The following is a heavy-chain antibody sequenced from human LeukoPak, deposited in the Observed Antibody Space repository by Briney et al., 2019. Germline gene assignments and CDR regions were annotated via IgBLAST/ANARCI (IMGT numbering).Heavy chain of an antibody. Sequence: GGSLRLSCAASGFTFSSYSMNWVRQAPGKGLVWVSRINSDGSSTSYADSVKGRFTISRDNAKNTVYLQMNSLRAEDTAIYYCVKAEGYTSGWYYWGQGTLVTVSS. J-gene: IGHJ4*02. CDR1: GFTFSSYS. V-gene: IGHV3-74*01. D-gene: IGHD6-19*01. CDR2: INSDGSST. CDR3: VKAEGYTSGWYY.